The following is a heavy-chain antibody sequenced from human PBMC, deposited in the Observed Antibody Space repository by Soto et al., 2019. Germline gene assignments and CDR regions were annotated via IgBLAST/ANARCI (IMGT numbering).Heavy chain of an antibody. CDR1: GYNFANFW. Sequence: GESLKISFKGSGYNFANFWIGWVRQMPGKGLEWMGMIFPGDSDTKNSPSLEGQITMSVDKSDSSAYLQWRSLKASDTAIYYCAAGYSTGLDAFDIWGQGTMVTVSS. CDR3: AAGYSTGLDAFDI. CDR2: IFPGDSDT. D-gene: IGHD2-8*02. V-gene: IGHV5-51*01. J-gene: IGHJ3*02.